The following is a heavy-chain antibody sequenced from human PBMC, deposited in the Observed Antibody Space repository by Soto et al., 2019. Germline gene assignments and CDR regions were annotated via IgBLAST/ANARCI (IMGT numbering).Heavy chain of an antibody. V-gene: IGHV3-48*02. Sequence: EVQLVESGGGLVQPGGSLRLSCAASGFTFSSYSMNWVRQAPGKGLEWVSYISSSSSTIYYADSVKGRFTISRDNTKNSLKLQMNSLRDEDTAVYSCASEFWPLNWFDPWGQGTLVTVSS. CDR2: ISSSSSTI. CDR3: ASEFWPLNWFDP. CDR1: GFTFSSYS. D-gene: IGHD3-3*01. J-gene: IGHJ5*02.